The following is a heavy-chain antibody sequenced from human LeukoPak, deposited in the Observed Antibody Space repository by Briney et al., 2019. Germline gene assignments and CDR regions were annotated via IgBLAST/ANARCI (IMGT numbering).Heavy chain of an antibody. V-gene: IGHV4-38-2*02. CDR1: GYSISSDYY. CDR3: ARYDVWGTYRAFDY. J-gene: IGHJ4*02. Sequence: PSETLSLTCSVSGYSISSDYYWGCIRQPPGKGLEWIGFIYYSGSTYYNPSLKSRVTISVDTSKNQFSLKLSSVTAADTAMYYCARYDVWGTYRAFDYWGQGTLVTVSS. D-gene: IGHD3-16*02. CDR2: IYYSGST.